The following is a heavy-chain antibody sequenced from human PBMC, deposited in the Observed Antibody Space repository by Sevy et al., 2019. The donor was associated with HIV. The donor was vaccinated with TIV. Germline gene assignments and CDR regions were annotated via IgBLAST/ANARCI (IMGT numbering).Heavy chain of an antibody. Sequence: GGSLRLSCAASGFTLSSVGIHWVRLTPGTGLEWLAFIGHDGNKYFYGASVKGRITTSRDNSKNTVSLQMNSLRVEETAIYYCAKDLCIGNDCFLGWFDPRGQRTVVTVSS. CDR3: AKDLCIGNDCFLGWFDP. CDR2: IGHDGNKY. J-gene: IGHJ5*02. D-gene: IGHD2-21*02. V-gene: IGHV3-30*02. CDR1: GFTLSSVG.